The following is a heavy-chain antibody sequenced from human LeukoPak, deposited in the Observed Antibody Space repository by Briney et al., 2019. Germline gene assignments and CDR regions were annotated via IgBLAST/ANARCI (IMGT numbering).Heavy chain of an antibody. CDR3: ARGDYGSGSYYDFDY. Sequence: PSETLSLTCTVSGGSISTFYWSWIRQPPGKGLELIGYINHSGSTNYNPSLKSRVTISVDTSKNQFSLKLSSVTAADTAVYYCARGDYGSGSYYDFDYWGQGTLVTVSS. CDR1: GGSISTFY. D-gene: IGHD3-10*01. V-gene: IGHV4-59*01. J-gene: IGHJ4*02. CDR2: INHSGST.